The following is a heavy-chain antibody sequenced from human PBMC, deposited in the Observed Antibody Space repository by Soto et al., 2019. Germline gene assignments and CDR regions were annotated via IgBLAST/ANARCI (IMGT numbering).Heavy chain of an antibody. V-gene: IGHV3-11*03. CDR1: GFTFSDYY. D-gene: IGHD5-18*01. J-gene: IGHJ6*02. Sequence: GGSLRLSCAASGFTFSDYYMSWIRRAPGKGLEWVSYISSSSSYTNYADSVKGRFTISRDNAKNSLYLQMNSLRAEDTAVYYCARTESGYSYGFADVWGQGTTVTVSS. CDR2: ISSSSSYT. CDR3: ARTESGYSYGFADV.